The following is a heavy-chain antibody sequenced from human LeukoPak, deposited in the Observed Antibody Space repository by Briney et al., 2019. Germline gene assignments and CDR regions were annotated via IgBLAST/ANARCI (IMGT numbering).Heavy chain of an antibody. CDR2: IYPGDSDT. CDR1: GYSFTSYW. V-gene: IGHV5-51*03. Sequence: GESLTISCKGSGYSFTSYWIGWVRQMPGKGVEWMGIIYPGDSDTRYSPSFQGQVTISADKYASTAYLQWSSLKASDTAMYYCARISSGWSLGAFDIWGQGTMVTVSS. D-gene: IGHD6-19*01. J-gene: IGHJ3*02. CDR3: ARISSGWSLGAFDI.